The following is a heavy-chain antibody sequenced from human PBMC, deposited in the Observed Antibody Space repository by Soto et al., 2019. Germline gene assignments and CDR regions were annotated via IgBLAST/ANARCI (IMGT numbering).Heavy chain of an antibody. CDR1: GFTFSSYA. CDR3: ASLRV. Sequence: GGSLRLSCAASGFTFSSYAMHWVRQAPGKGLEWVAVISYDGSNKYYADSVKGRFTISRDNSKDTLYLQMNSLRAEDTAVYYCASLRVWGQGTLVTVSS. J-gene: IGHJ4*02. D-gene: IGHD3-16*01. V-gene: IGHV3-30-3*01. CDR2: ISYDGSNK.